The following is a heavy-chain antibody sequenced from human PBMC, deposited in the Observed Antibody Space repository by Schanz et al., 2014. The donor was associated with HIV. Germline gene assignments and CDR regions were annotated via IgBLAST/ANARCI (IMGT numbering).Heavy chain of an antibody. V-gene: IGHV1-69*06. J-gene: IGHJ4*02. CDR3: ARTYTGDWSTGAD. D-gene: IGHD2-21*02. Sequence: QVQLVQSGAEGKKTGSSVKVSCKASGGTFRSNAITWGRQAPGQGLEWMGGIIPIFDTTNYAQKFQGRVTITADKSTSTVYMDLSSLRSEDTAVYYCARTYTGDWSTGADWGQGTLVTVSS. CDR2: IIPIFDTT. CDR1: GGTFRSNA.